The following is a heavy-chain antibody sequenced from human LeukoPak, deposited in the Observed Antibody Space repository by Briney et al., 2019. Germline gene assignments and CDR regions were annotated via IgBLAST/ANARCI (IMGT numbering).Heavy chain of an antibody. CDR3: ARPREAARSDY. J-gene: IGHJ4*02. Sequence: GGSLRLSCAASGFTFSSYAMSWVRQAPGEGLEWVSAISGSGGSTYYAASVKGRFNISRDNSKNTLYLQMNSLRAEDTAVYYCARPREAARSDYWGQGTLVTVSA. D-gene: IGHD6-6*01. CDR2: ISGSGGST. CDR1: GFTFSSYA. V-gene: IGHV3-23*01.